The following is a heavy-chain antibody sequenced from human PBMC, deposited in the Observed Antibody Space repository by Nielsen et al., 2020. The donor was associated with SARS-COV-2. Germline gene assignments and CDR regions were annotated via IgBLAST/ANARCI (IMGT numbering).Heavy chain of an antibody. CDR2: INHSGST. Sequence: SETLSLTCAVYGGSFSGYYWSWIRQPPGKGLEWIGEINHSGSTNYNPSLKSRVTISVDTSKNQFSLKLSSVTAADTAVYYCAREVRSGDGPLYYMDVWGKGPRSPSP. D-gene: IGHD7-27*01. CDR3: AREVRSGDGPLYYMDV. CDR1: GGSFSGYY. J-gene: IGHJ6*03. V-gene: IGHV4-34*01.